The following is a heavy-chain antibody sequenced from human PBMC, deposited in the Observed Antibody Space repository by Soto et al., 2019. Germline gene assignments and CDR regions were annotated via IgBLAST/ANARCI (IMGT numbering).Heavy chain of an antibody. CDR2: ISYDGSNK. J-gene: IGHJ6*02. V-gene: IGHV3-30-3*01. D-gene: IGHD1-26*01. CDR3: ARDRLEGATTYYYYGMDV. Sequence: GGSLRLSCAASGFTFSSYAMHWVRQAPGKGLEWVAVISYDGSNKYYADSVKGRFTISRDNSKNTLYLQMNSLRAEDTAVYYCARDRLEGATTYYYYGMDVWGQGTTVTVS. CDR1: GFTFSSYA.